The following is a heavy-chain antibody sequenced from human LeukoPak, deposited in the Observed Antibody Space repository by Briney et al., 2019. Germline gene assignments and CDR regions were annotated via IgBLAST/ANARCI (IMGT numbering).Heavy chain of an antibody. Sequence: GGSLRLSCAASGFTFSSYWMNWVRQAPGKGLEWVSYISSSSSTIYYADSVKGRFTISRDNAKNSLYLQMNTLRAEDTAVYYCPRDRHKYNYDSGGYPPYWGQGTLVTVSS. V-gene: IGHV3-48*01. CDR1: GFTFSSYW. CDR3: PRDRHKYNYDSGGYPPY. J-gene: IGHJ4*02. CDR2: ISSSSSTI. D-gene: IGHD3-22*01.